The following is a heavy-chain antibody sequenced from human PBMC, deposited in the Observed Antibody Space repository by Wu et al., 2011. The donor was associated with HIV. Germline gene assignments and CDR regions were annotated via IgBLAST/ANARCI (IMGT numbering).Heavy chain of an antibody. V-gene: IGHV1-69*14. CDR2: MVPMFGRL. CDR1: GGTFSGHS. J-gene: IGHJ6*03. D-gene: IGHD1-26*01. Sequence: QVQLVQSGAEVKKPGSSVKVSCKASGGTFSGHSLSWVRQAPGQGLEWMGGMVPMFGRLDYAQKFRGRVKITVDKSQTTAYMELSRLRSADTAVYYCARDRGGSYPGYYYYMDVWGKGTTGHRLL. CDR3: ARDRGGSYPGYYYYMDV.